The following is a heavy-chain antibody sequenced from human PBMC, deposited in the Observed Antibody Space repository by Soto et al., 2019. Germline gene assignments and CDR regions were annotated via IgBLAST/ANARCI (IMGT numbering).Heavy chain of an antibody. J-gene: IGHJ4*02. CDR1: GYTFTNNG. Sequence: GASVKVSFKASGYTFTNNGITWVRQAPGQGLEWMGWISAYSGNTNYAQKLQGRVTMTTDTSTSTAYIELRNLRSDDTAVYYCARGSYYDSSGYYDYWGQGTLVTVSS. V-gene: IGHV1-18*01. CDR3: ARGSYYDSSGYYDY. D-gene: IGHD3-22*01. CDR2: ISAYSGNT.